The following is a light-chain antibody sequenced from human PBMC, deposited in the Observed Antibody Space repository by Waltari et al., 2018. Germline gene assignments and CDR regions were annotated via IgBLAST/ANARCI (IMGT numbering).Light chain of an antibody. CDR3: GTWDSSLTAEV. J-gene: IGLJ2*01. Sequence: QSVLTQPPSLSAAPGQKVTISCSGSGPNIGRNYVSWYRQLPGTAPKLLIYDNYRRPSGIPDRFSGSKSGTSATLDITGLQTGDEADYYCGTWDSSLTAEVFGGGTKLTVL. CDR2: DNY. CDR1: GPNIGRNY. V-gene: IGLV1-51*01.